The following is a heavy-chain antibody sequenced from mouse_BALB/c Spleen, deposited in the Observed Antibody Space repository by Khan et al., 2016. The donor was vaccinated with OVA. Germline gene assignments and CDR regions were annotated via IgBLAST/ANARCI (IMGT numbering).Heavy chain of an antibody. Sequence: QVQLQQPGAELARPGASVKLSCKASGYTFTDYYINWVKQRTGQGLEWIGEISPGSGDTYYNERFKGKATLTADKSSSTAYMQLSILPSEASAVYFCARRNYFGYTFAYWGQGTLVTVSA. CDR2: ISPGSGDT. D-gene: IGHD1-2*01. V-gene: IGHV1-77*01. CDR3: ARRNYFGYTFAY. J-gene: IGHJ3*01. CDR1: GYTFTDYY.